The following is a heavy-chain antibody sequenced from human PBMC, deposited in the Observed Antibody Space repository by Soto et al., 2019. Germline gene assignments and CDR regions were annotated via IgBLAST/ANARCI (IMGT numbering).Heavy chain of an antibody. Sequence: EVQLLESGGGLVQPGGSVRLSCAASGFTFSSYAMSWVRQTPGKGLEWVSAISGNGADTSYADSVRGRFTFSRDKAKPALYLQTNSLRAYETAVYYCWNERRGSGWLLRSFCGQGMQPTVSS. V-gene: IGHV3-23*01. D-gene: IGHD6-19*01. CDR2: ISGNGADT. CDR3: WNERRGSGWLLRSF. CDR1: GFTFSSYA. J-gene: IGHJ1*01.